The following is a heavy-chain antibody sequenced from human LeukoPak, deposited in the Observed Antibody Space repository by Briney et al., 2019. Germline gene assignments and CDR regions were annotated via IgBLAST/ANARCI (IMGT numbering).Heavy chain of an antibody. J-gene: IGHJ4*02. CDR2: ISAYNGNT. D-gene: IGHD6-13*01. Sequence: WASVKVSCKASGYTFTSYGISWVRQAPGQGLEWMGWISAYNGNTNYAQKLQGRVTMTTGTSTSTAYMELRSLRSDDTAVYYCARDRGSRYRYSSSWYGYWGQGTLVTVSS. V-gene: IGHV1-18*01. CDR3: ARDRGSRYRYSSSWYGY. CDR1: GYTFTSYG.